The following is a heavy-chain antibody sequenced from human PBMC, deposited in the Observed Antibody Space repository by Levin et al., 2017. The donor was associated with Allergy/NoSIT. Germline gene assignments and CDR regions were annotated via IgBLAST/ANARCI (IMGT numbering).Heavy chain of an antibody. CDR3: ARAGRPNQYNHFDT. CDR1: GGTFTTYA. J-gene: IGHJ5*02. V-gene: IGHV1-69*13. Sequence: PGASVKVSCKASGGTFTTYALSWVRQAPGQGLQWMGGVIPMFDIVNYSEKFQGRVTITADESTRTVFMELRSLSSEDTAVYYCARAGRPNQYNHFDTWGQGTLVTVSS. CDR2: VIPMFDIV. D-gene: IGHD1-1*01.